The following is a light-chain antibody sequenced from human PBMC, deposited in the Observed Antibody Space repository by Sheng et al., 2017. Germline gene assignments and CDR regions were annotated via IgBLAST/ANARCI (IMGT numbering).Light chain of an antibody. V-gene: IGLV2-8*01. J-gene: IGLJ2*01. Sequence: QSALTQPPSASGSPGQSVTISCTGTSSDVGGYSYVSWYQQHPGKAPQLMIYEVTKRPSGVPDRFSGSKSGNTASLTVSGLQAEDEADYYCSSYAGTNNVLFGGGTKLTVL. CDR2: EVT. CDR3: SSYAGTNNVL. CDR1: SSDVGGYSY.